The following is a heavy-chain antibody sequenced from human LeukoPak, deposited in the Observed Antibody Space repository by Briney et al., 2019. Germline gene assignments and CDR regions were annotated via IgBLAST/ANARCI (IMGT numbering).Heavy chain of an antibody. D-gene: IGHD3-9*01. CDR2: ISSSSSYI. J-gene: IGHJ5*02. Sequence: GGSLRLSCAASGFTFSSYGMHWVRQAPGKGLEWVSSISSSSSYIYYADSVKGRFTISRDNAKNSLYLQMNSLRAEDTAVYYCARVPNLLRYFDWLYTNWFDPWGQGTLVTVSS. V-gene: IGHV3-21*01. CDR3: ARVPNLLRYFDWLYTNWFDP. CDR1: GFTFSSYG.